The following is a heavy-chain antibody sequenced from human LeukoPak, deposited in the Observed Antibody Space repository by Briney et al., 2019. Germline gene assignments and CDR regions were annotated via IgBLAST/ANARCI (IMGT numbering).Heavy chain of an antibody. D-gene: IGHD6-19*01. CDR3: AREDSSGWYDVAYYYYYYMDV. J-gene: IGHJ6*03. CDR1: GFTFSSYG. V-gene: IGHV3-21*01. Sequence: PGGTLRLSCAASGFTFSSYGMSWVRQAPGKGLEWVSSISSSSSYIYYADSVKGRFTISRDNAKNSLYLQMNSLRAEDTAVYYCAREDSSGWYDVAYYYYYYMDVWGKGTTVTVSS. CDR2: ISSSSSYI.